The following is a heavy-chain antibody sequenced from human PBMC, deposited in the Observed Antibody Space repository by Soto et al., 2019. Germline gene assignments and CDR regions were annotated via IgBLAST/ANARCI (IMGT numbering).Heavy chain of an antibody. J-gene: IGHJ5*02. D-gene: IGHD3-3*01. Sequence: ASVKVTCRTSGYTCNTYGINGVRQAPGQGLELMGWISAYDGKTTYADKFQGRVTLTTDTSTSTAYMELRSLRSDDTAIYYCARDPHEFWTSYWFDPWGQGTPVTVSS. CDR2: ISAYDGKT. CDR1: GYTCNTYG. V-gene: IGHV1-18*01. CDR3: ARDPHEFWTSYWFDP.